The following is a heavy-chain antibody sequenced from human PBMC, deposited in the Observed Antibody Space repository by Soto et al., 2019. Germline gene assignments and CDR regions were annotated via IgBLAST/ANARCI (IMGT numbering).Heavy chain of an antibody. Sequence: PGGSLRLSCAASGFTFSSYWMHWVRQAPGKGLVWVSRINSDGSSTSYADSVKGRFTISRDNAKNTLYLQMNSLRAEDTAVYYCARQEGNYYDKRGPFDYWGQGTLVTVSS. J-gene: IGHJ4*02. CDR2: INSDGSST. CDR1: GFTFSSYW. V-gene: IGHV3-74*01. D-gene: IGHD3-22*01. CDR3: ARQEGNYYDKRGPFDY.